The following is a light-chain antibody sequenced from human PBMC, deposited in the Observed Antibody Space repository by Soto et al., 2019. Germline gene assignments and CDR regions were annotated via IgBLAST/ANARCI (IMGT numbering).Light chain of an antibody. CDR3: QQYSDWPTT. Sequence: DIVMTQSPATLSVSPGERATLSCRASQSHYSNLAWYQQKPGQAPRLLIYGASTRATGIPARFSGSGSGTEFTLTISSLQSEDFAVYYCQQYSDWPTTFGQGTKVEIK. J-gene: IGKJ1*01. V-gene: IGKV3-15*01. CDR1: QSHYSN. CDR2: GAS.